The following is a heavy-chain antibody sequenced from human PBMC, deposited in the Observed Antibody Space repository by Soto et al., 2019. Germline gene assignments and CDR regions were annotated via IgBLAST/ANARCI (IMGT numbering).Heavy chain of an antibody. CDR3: ARXLGYCSGGSCYYYGMDV. Sequence: GGSLRLSCAASGFTFSSYGMHWVRQAPGKGLEWVAVIWYDGSNKYYADSVKGRFTISRDNSKNTLYLQMNSLRAEDTAVYYCARXLGYCSGGSCYYYGMDVWGQGTTVTVSS. V-gene: IGHV3-33*01. CDR2: IWYDGSNK. J-gene: IGHJ6*02. D-gene: IGHD2-15*01. CDR1: GFTFSSYG.